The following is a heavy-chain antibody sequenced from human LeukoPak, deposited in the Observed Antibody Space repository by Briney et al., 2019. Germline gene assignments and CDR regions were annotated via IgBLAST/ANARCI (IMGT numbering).Heavy chain of an antibody. Sequence: PGGTLRLSCPVSGLTFSSYAMSWVRQAPGRGLEWVSVIGTSGESAYYADSVKGRLTISRDNYKNTLYLQMNSLRAEDTAVYYCAKDRGSGYHYFDYWGQGTLVTVSS. V-gene: IGHV3-23*01. J-gene: IGHJ4*02. CDR2: IGTSGESA. CDR3: AKDRGSGYHYFDY. D-gene: IGHD3-22*01. CDR1: GLTFSSYA.